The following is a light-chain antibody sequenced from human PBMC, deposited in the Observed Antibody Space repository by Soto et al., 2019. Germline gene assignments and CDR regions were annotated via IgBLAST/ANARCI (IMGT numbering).Light chain of an antibody. V-gene: IGKV3-15*01. CDR1: QSLNSN. CDR2: SAS. CDR3: HEYNTWPWT. J-gene: IGKJ1*01. Sequence: ETVLTQSPATLSVSPGERVTLSCRASQSLNSNLAWYQKKLGQAPRVLIYSASTRATGVPARFSGSGSGTEFILTITSLQSEDFGLDYCHEYNTWPWTFGQGTRVEIK.